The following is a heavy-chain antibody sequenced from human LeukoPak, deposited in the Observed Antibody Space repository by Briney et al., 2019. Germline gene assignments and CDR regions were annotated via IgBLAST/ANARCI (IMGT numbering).Heavy chain of an antibody. CDR1: GGSISSGGYY. J-gene: IGHJ3*02. CDR3: ARDLSIAAAGTGDAFDI. Sequence: SETLSLTCTVSGGSISSGGYYWSWIRQPPGKGLEWIGYIYHSGSTYYNPSLKSRVTISVDRSKNQFSLKLSSVTAADTAVYYCARDLSIAAAGTGDAFDIWGQGTMVTVSS. V-gene: IGHV4-30-2*01. D-gene: IGHD6-13*01. CDR2: IYHSGST.